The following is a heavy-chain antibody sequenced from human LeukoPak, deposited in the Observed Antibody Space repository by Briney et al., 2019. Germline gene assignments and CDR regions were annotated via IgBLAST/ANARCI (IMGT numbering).Heavy chain of an antibody. V-gene: IGHV3-21*01. CDR1: GFTFSSYN. CDR2: ISSSSRNI. Sequence: KPGGSLRLSCAASGFTFSSYNMNWVRQAPGKGLEWVPFISSSSRNIFYADSVKGRFTISRDNAKNSLYLQMNSLRAEDTAVYYCARDESLDYWGQGTLVTVSS. CDR3: ARDESLDY. J-gene: IGHJ4*02.